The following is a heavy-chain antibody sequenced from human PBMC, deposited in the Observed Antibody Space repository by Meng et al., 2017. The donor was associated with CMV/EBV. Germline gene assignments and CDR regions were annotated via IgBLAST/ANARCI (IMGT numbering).Heavy chain of an antibody. J-gene: IGHJ4*02. CDR2: ISSNGGST. CDR1: GFTFSSYA. V-gene: IGHV3-64*02. D-gene: IGHD6-6*01. Sequence: GGSLRLSCAASGFTFSSYAMHWVRQAPGKGLEYVSAISSNGGSTYYADSVKGRFTISRDNSTNTLYLQMGSLRAEDMAVYYCATGQHSSSSRGDGYFDYWGQGTLVTVSS. CDR3: ATGQHSSSSRGDGYFDY.